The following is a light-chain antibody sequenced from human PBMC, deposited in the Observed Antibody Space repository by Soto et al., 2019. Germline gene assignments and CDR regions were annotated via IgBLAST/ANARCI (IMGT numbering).Light chain of an antibody. CDR1: QSVSSN. Sequence: EIVMTQSPATLSVSPGERATLSCRASQSVSSNLAWYQQKPGQAPRLLIYGASTRATGIPARFSGSGSGTEFTLTIGSLQSEDFAVYYCQQYNSYPRTFGQGTKVEIK. J-gene: IGKJ1*01. V-gene: IGKV3-15*01. CDR3: QQYNSYPRT. CDR2: GAS.